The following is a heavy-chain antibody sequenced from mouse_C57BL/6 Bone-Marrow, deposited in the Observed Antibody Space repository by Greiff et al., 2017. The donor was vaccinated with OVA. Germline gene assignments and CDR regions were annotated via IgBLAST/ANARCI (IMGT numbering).Heavy chain of an antibody. Sequence: EVQLQESGGGLVQPGGSMKLSCAASGFTFSDAWMDWVRQSPEKGLEWVAEIRNKANNHATYYAESVKGRFTISRDDSKSSVYLQMNSLRAEDTGIYYCTRGATVVPWYFDVWGTGTTVTVSS. CDR3: TRGATVVPWYFDV. CDR2: IRNKANNHAT. CDR1: GFTFSDAW. D-gene: IGHD1-1*01. J-gene: IGHJ1*03. V-gene: IGHV6-6*01.